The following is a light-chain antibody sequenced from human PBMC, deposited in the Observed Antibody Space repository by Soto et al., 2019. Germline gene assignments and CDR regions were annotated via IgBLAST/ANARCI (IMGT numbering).Light chain of an antibody. J-gene: IGLJ2*01. CDR1: SSDVGAYNF. CDR3: SSYTTNKTLL. Sequence: QSVLTQPASVSGSPGQSITISCTGTSSDVGAYNFVSWYQQHPGKAPKLLFYEVSNRPPGLSDRFSGSKSGTTASLTISGLQAEDEADYFCSSYTTNKTLLFGGGTKVTVL. CDR2: EVS. V-gene: IGLV2-14*01.